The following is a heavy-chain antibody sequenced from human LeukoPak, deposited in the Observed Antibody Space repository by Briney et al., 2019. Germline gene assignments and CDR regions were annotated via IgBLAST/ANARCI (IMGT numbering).Heavy chain of an antibody. Sequence: PGGSLRLSCAASGFTFSAYCMSWVRQPPGKGLEWVANINKDGTEKHYVDSVKGRFTTSRDNAKNSLYLQMNSLRAEDTAVYYCARHVHYSFDDWGQGTLVTVS. CDR1: GFTFSAYC. D-gene: IGHD6-6*01. CDR2: INKDGTEK. V-gene: IGHV3-7*05. J-gene: IGHJ4*02. CDR3: ARHVHYSFDD.